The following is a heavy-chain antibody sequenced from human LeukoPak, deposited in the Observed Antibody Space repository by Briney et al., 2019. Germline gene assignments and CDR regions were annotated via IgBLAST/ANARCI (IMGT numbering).Heavy chain of an antibody. CDR2: ISGSGGST. CDR3: AKGDSGSYQPFDY. D-gene: IGHD1-26*01. J-gene: IGHJ4*02. Sequence: GGSLRLSCAASGFTFSSYAMSCVRQAPGKGLEWVSSISGSGGSTNYADSVKGRFTISRDNSKNTLYLQVSRLRAEDTAVYYCAKGDSGSYQPFDYWGQGTLVTVSS. CDR1: GFTFSSYA. V-gene: IGHV3-23*01.